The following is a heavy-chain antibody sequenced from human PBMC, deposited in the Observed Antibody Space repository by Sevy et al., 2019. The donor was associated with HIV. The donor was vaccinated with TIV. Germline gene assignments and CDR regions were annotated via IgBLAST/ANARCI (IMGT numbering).Heavy chain of an antibody. D-gene: IGHD6-6*01. CDR1: GFTFSSYA. V-gene: IGHV3-30-3*01. J-gene: IGHJ4*02. CDR2: ISYDGSNK. CDR3: ARGPTYSRSCDY. Sequence: GGSLRLSCAASGFTFSSYAMHWVRQAPGKGLEWVAVISYDGSNKYYADSVKGRFTISRDNSKNTLYLQMNSLRAEDTAVYYCARGPTYSRSCDYWGQGTLVTVSS.